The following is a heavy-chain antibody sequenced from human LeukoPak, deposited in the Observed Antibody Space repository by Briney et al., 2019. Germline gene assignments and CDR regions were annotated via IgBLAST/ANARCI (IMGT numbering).Heavy chain of an antibody. J-gene: IGHJ4*02. CDR1: GFTFSSYS. CDR2: ISGNGGAT. Sequence: GGSLRLSCAASGFTFSSYSMNWVRQAPGKGPEWVSAISGNGGATFYANSVKGRFTISRDNSENTLSLQMNSRRVEDTAVYYCAKTSPYGGTSYWGQGTLVTVSS. V-gene: IGHV3-23*01. CDR3: AKTSPYGGTSY. D-gene: IGHD4-23*01.